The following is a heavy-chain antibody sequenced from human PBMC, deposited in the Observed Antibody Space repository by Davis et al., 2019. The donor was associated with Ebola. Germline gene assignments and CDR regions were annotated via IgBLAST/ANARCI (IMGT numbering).Heavy chain of an antibody. V-gene: IGHV4-34*01. Sequence: MPSETLSLTCAVYGGSFSGYYWSWIRQPPGKGLEWIGEINHSGSTNYNPSLKSRVTMSLDTSKNQFSLRLNSVTAADTAVYYCARIVKYCIDAVCQNWFDPWGQGTLVTVSS. CDR3: ARIVKYCIDAVCQNWFDP. D-gene: IGHD2-8*01. CDR2: INHSGST. CDR1: GGSFSGYY. J-gene: IGHJ5*02.